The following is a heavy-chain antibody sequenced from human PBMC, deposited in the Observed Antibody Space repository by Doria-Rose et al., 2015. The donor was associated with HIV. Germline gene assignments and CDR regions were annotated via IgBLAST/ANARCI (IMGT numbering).Heavy chain of an antibody. Sequence: SGPVLVKPTETLTLTCTVSGVSLSSPGMGVSWIRQPPGKALEWLAHIFSDDERSYKTTLKSRLIISRGTSKSRVVLTMTDMDPVDTATYYCARIKSSRWYHKYYFDFWGQGTLVIVSA. J-gene: IGHJ4*02. V-gene: IGHV2-26*01. CDR3: ARIKSSRWYHKYYFDF. CDR1: GVSLSSPGMG. CDR2: IFSDDER. D-gene: IGHD6-13*01.